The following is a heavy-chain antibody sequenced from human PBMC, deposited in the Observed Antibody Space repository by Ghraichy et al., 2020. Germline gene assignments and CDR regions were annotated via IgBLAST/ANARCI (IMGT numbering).Heavy chain of an antibody. V-gene: IGHV4-39*01. CDR3: AKHPRNDVRPPLHF. D-gene: IGHD1-1*01. CDR2: IFYSGNT. CDR1: GDSSSQSDYY. J-gene: IGHJ4*02. Sequence: SETLSLTCTVSGDSSSQSDYYWAWVRQPPGKGLEWIARIFYSGNTFDNPSLKSRVTLSVDTSKNQFSLNLHSVTAADTAVYFCAKHPRNDVRPPLHFWGQGTLVTVSS.